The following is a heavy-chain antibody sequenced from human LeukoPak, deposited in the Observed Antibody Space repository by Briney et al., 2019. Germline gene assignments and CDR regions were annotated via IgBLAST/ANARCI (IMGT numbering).Heavy chain of an antibody. J-gene: IGHJ3*02. CDR1: GGSISSNSHY. D-gene: IGHD2-2*01. Sequence: SETLSLTCTVSGGSISSNSHYWGWIRQPPGKGLEWIGSIYYSGSTYYNPSLKSRVTISVDTSKNQFSLKLSSVTAADTAVYYCARGKCSSTTCYRGHHAFDIWGQGTMVTVSS. V-gene: IGHV4-39*01. CDR2: IYYSGST. CDR3: ARGKCSSTTCYRGHHAFDI.